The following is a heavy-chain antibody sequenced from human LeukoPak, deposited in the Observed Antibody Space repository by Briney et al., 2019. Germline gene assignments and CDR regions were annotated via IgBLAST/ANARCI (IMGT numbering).Heavy chain of an antibody. CDR1: GGSISSGSYY. CDR2: IFTRGTT. CDR3: ARSSLAVYFDY. Sequence: SETLSLTCTVSGGSISSGSYYWNGIRQPAGKGLEWLGHIFTRGTTNYNASLASRLTISLDTAKNQFSLYLSSVTAADTAMYFCARSSLAVYFDYWGQGTLVTASS. V-gene: IGHV4-61*09. J-gene: IGHJ4*02.